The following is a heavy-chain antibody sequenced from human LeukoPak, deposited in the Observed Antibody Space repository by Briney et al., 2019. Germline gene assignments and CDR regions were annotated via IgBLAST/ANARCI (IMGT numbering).Heavy chain of an antibody. D-gene: IGHD6-13*01. CDR1: GGTFSSYA. Sequence: SVKVSCKASGGTFSSYAISWVRQAPGQGLEWMGGIIPIFGTANYAQKFQGRVTITADESTSTAYMELSSLGSEDTAVYYCARDTALYSSSWSAANYFDYWGQGTLVTVSS. CDR2: IIPIFGTA. V-gene: IGHV1-69*01. J-gene: IGHJ4*02. CDR3: ARDTALYSSSWSAANYFDY.